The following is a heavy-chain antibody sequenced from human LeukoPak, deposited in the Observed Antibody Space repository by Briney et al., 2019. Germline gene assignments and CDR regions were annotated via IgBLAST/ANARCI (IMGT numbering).Heavy chain of an antibody. D-gene: IGHD2-15*01. CDR2: VSHSGIT. Sequence: SETLSLTCTVYGGSLNGFYWTWIRQPPGKGLEWIGEVSHSGITNYNPSLKGRVIISVDTSNNQFSLNLNSVTAEDTAVYYCASERAMVVAATPNYYGMDVWGQGTTVTVSS. J-gene: IGHJ6*02. CDR3: ASERAMVVAATPNYYGMDV. CDR1: GGSLNGFY. V-gene: IGHV4-34*01.